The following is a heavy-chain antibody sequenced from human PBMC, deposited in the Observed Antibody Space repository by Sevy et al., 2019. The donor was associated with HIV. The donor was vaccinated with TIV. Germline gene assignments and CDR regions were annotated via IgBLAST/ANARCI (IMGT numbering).Heavy chain of an antibody. Sequence: GGSLRLSCAASGFRFNNFGMYWVRQAPGKGLEGVAFVRYDGINKYYVDSVKGRSTISRDNSKDTLYLEMKSLRLEDTAIYYCATGGSGGIDHYGMDVWGQGTTVTVSS. D-gene: IGHD6-25*01. V-gene: IGHV3-30*02. CDR3: ATGGSGGIDHYGMDV. CDR2: VRYDGINK. J-gene: IGHJ6*02. CDR1: GFRFNNFG.